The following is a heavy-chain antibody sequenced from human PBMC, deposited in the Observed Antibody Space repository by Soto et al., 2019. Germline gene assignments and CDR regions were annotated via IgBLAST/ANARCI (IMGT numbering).Heavy chain of an antibody. CDR2: MNPNSGNT. V-gene: IGHV1-8*01. J-gene: IGHJ4*02. Sequence: QVQLVQSGAEVKKSGASVKVSCKASGYTFTSHDINWVRQATGQGLEWMGWMNPNSGNTGYAQKFQGRVTMTRNTSISTAYMELSSLRSEVTAVYYCARWDYGYYARFDYWGQGTLVTVSS. CDR3: ARWDYGYYARFDY. D-gene: IGHD4-17*01. CDR1: GYTFTSHD.